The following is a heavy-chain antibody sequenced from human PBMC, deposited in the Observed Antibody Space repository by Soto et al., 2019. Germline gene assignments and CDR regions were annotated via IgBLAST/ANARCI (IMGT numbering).Heavy chain of an antibody. V-gene: IGHV3-23*01. CDR2: ISSTAGRTS. CDR3: AKGVLSFHYGMEV. CDR1: GFTFNTNP. D-gene: IGHD3-10*01. J-gene: IGHJ6*02. Sequence: PGGSLRLSCAPSGFTFNTNPMTWVRQAPGKGLEWVSSISSTAGRTSSYADSVKGRFAISRDFSDNTVYLQMNNLRVDDTAVYFCAKGVLSFHYGMEVWGQGTTVTVSS.